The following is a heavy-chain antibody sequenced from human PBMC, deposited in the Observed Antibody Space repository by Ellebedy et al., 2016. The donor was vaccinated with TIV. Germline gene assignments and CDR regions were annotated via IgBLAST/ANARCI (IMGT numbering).Heavy chain of an antibody. Sequence: GESLKISCQGSGYSFTTRWIGWARQLPGKGLEWVGIIHPADSHTKYSPSFQGQVTISADKSISTAYLQLSNLKASENAIYYCSIAIDGTTWFDPWGQGTLVTVSS. V-gene: IGHV5-51*01. CDR3: SIAIDGTTWFDP. J-gene: IGHJ5*02. CDR2: IHPADSHT. D-gene: IGHD5-24*01. CDR1: GYSFTTRW.